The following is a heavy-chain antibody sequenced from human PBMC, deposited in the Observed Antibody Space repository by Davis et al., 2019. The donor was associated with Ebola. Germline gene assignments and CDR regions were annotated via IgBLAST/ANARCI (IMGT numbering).Heavy chain of an antibody. CDR2: IIPIFGTA. Sequence: AASVKVSCKASGGIFSSSAISWVRQAPGQGLEWMGGIIPIFGTANYAQKFQGRVTITADESTSTAYMELSSLRSEDTAVYYCGIGVNYYGMDVWGQGTTVTVSS. J-gene: IGHJ6*02. CDR3: GIGVNYYGMDV. V-gene: IGHV1-69*13. D-gene: IGHD2-21*01. CDR1: GGIFSSSA.